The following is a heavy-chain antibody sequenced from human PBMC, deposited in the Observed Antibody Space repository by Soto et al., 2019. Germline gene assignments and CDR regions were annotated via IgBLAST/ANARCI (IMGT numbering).Heavy chain of an antibody. D-gene: IGHD6-19*01. V-gene: IGHV3-33*01. Sequence: QVQLVESGGGVVQPGRSLRLSCAASGFTFSSYGMHWVRQAPGKGLEWVAVIWYDGSNKYYADSVKGRFTISRDNSKNTLYLQMYSLRAEDTAVYYCARRISSGWYEDAFDIWGQGTMVTVSS. CDR3: ARRISSGWYEDAFDI. CDR1: GFTFSSYG. CDR2: IWYDGSNK. J-gene: IGHJ3*02.